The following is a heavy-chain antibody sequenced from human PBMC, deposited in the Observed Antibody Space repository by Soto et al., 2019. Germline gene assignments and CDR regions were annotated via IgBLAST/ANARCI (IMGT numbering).Heavy chain of an antibody. CDR2: INHSGST. Sequence: QVQLQQWGAGLLKPSETLSLTCAVYGGSFSGYYWSWIRQPPGKGLEWIGEINHSGSTNYNPSLRSRLPFSVDTSKSQFSLKLSSVTAADTAMYYCARGRDAFDTGGQGTMVTVSS. CDR3: ARGRDAFDT. V-gene: IGHV4-34*01. CDR1: GGSFSGYY. J-gene: IGHJ3*02.